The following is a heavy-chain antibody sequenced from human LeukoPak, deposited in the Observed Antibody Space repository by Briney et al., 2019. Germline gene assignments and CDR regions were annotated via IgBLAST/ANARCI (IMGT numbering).Heavy chain of an antibody. CDR2: IYASGTT. J-gene: IGHJ4*02. Sequence: GGSLRLSRAASGFPLSSYWMRWVRQAPGRGLEWVSVIYASGTTFYADPVKARFTISRDNSKNTVYLEINSLSAEDAAIYYCARETLAGFDYWGQGTLVTVSS. CDR1: GFPLSSYW. CDR3: ARETLAGFDY. V-gene: IGHV3-53*01. D-gene: IGHD6-19*01.